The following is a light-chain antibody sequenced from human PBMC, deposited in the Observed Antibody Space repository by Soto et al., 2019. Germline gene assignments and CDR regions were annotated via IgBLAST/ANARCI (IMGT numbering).Light chain of an antibody. CDR1: QSVLYDSNNKNY. CDR2: WAS. V-gene: IGKV4-1*01. J-gene: IGKJ2*01. CDR3: QQYDSPPPYT. Sequence: DIVMTQSPDSLAVSLGERATISCKSSQSVLYDSNNKNYLAWYQQKPGQPPKLLIYWASTRESGVPDRFSGSGSGIDVTLTISSLQAEDVAVYYCQQYDSPPPYTLGQGTKLEIK.